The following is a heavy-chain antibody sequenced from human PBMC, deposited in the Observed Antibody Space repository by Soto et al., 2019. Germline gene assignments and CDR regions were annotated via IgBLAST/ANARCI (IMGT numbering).Heavy chain of an antibody. Sequence: GGSLRLSCAASGFTFSSYWMSWVRQAPGKGLEWVANIKQDGSEKYYVDSVRGRFTISRDNAKNSLYLQMNSLRAEDTAVYYCAREADPDAFDIWGQGTMVTVSS. D-gene: IGHD2-15*01. CDR2: IKQDGSEK. CDR3: AREADPDAFDI. V-gene: IGHV3-7*01. CDR1: GFTFSSYW. J-gene: IGHJ3*02.